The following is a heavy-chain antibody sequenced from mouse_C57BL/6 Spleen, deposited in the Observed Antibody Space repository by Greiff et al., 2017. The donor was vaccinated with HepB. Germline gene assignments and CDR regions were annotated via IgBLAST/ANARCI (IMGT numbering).Heavy chain of an antibody. CDR3: AREGNWDYFDY. Sequence: QAQLQQSGAELVRPGASVKLSCKASGYTFTDYYINWVKQRPGQGLEWIARIYPGSGNTYYNEKFKGKATLTAEKSSSTAYMQLSSLTSEDSAVYFCAREGNWDYFDYWGQGTTLTVSS. CDR2: IYPGSGNT. CDR1: GYTFTDYY. J-gene: IGHJ2*01. D-gene: IGHD4-1*01. V-gene: IGHV1-76*01.